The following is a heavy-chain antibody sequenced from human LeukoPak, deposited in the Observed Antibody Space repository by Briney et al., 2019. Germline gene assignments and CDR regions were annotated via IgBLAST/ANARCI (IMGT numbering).Heavy chain of an antibody. CDR2: TYYRSRWYN. CDR3: ARGRSGSYRGRPYHYSDMDV. D-gene: IGHD3-10*01. Sequence: SQTLLLTCAISGDSVSSNTAGWSWIRQSPSRGLEWLGRTYYRSRWYNDDAGSVKSRITINADTAKNQFSLQLNSVTPEDTALYYCARGRSGSYRGRPYHYSDMDVWGKGTTVTVSS. CDR1: GDSVSSNTAG. V-gene: IGHV6-1*01. J-gene: IGHJ6*03.